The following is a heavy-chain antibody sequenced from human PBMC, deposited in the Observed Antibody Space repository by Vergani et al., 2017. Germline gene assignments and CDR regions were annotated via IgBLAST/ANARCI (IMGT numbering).Heavy chain of an antibody. CDR2: ISYDGSNK. V-gene: IGHV3-30*18. CDR3: AKTPGDGYNFFDY. D-gene: IGHD5-24*01. J-gene: IGHJ4*02. CDR1: GFTFSSYS. Sequence: VQLVESGGGLVKPGGSLRLSCAASGFTFSSYSMNWVRQAPGKGLEWVAVISYDGSNKYYADSVKGRFTISRDNSKNSLYLQMNSLRTEDTALYYCAKTPGDGYNFFDYWGQGTLVTVSS.